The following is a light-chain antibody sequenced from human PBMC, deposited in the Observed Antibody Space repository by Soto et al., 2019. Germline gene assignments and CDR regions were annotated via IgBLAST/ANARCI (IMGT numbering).Light chain of an antibody. CDR2: GNS. Sequence: QAVVTQPPSVSGAPGQRVTISCTGSSSNIGAGYDVHWYQQLPGTAPKLLIYGNSNRPSGVPDRFSGSKSGTSASLAITGLQAEDEADYYCQCYDSSLSGLVFGTGTKLSVL. J-gene: IGLJ1*01. CDR3: QCYDSSLSGLV. V-gene: IGLV1-40*01. CDR1: SSNIGAGYD.